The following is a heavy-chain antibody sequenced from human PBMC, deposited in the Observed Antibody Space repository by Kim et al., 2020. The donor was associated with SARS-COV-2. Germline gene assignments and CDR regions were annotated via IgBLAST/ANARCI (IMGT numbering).Heavy chain of an antibody. J-gene: IGHJ4*02. Sequence: GGSLRLSCAASGFTFSDYYMSWIRQAPGKGLEWVSYISSSSSYTNYADSVKGRFTISRDNAKNSLYLQMNSLRAEDTAVYYCARASESSGYHAYHFDYWGQGTLFTVSS. CDR1: GFTFSDYY. CDR2: ISSSSSYT. D-gene: IGHD3-22*01. V-gene: IGHV3-11*06. CDR3: ARASESSGYHAYHFDY.